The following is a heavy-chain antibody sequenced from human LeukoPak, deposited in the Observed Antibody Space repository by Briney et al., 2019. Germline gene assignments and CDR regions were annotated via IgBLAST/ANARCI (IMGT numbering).Heavy chain of an antibody. Sequence: PSETLSLTCVVSGYSISSGYYWGWIRQPPGKGLEWIGSIYHSGSTYYNPSLKSRVTISVDTSKNQFSLKLSSVTAADTAVYYCAAASGSYYYYYMDVWGKGTTVTVSS. D-gene: IGHD1-26*01. V-gene: IGHV4-38-2*01. CDR3: AAASGSYYYYYMDV. CDR2: IYHSGST. J-gene: IGHJ6*03. CDR1: GYSISSGYY.